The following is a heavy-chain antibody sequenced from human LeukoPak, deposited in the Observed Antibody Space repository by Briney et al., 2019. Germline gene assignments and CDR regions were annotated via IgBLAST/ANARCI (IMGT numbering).Heavy chain of an antibody. D-gene: IGHD3-10*01. CDR1: GFTFSNCG. CDR3: ARDGRFGLPHDY. CDR2: LSDSGGST. Sequence: GGTLRLSCAAAGFTFSNCGMSWARQAPGKGLEWVSGLSDSGGSTFYADSVKGRFTISTDSAKNSLYLQMNSLRAEDTAVYYCARDGRFGLPHDYWGQGTLVTVSS. J-gene: IGHJ4*02. V-gene: IGHV3-23*01.